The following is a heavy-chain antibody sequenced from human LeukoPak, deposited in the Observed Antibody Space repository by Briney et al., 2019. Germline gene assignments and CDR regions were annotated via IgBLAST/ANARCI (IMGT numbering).Heavy chain of an antibody. Sequence: PSETLSLTCTVSGGSISSSDYYWGRIRQPPGKGLEWIGNIYYSGSTYYNPSLKSRVTISVDTSKNQFSLKLSSVTAADTAVYYCARHGALTVTRGWFDPWGQGTLVTVSS. CDR2: IYYSGST. J-gene: IGHJ5*02. D-gene: IGHD4-17*01. CDR3: ARHGALTVTRGWFDP. V-gene: IGHV4-39*01. CDR1: GGSISSSDYY.